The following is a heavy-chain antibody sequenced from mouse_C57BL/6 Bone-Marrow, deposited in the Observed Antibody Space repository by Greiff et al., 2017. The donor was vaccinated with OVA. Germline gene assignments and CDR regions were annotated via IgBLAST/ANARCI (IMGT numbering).Heavy chain of an antibody. CDR3: VGPSYYYGSSHWYFDV. D-gene: IGHD1-1*01. Sequence: EVQGVESGGGLVQPKGSLKLSCAASGFSFNTYAMNWVRQAPGKGLEWVARIRSKSNNYATYYADSGKDRLTISRDDTESMLYLQMNNLKTEDTAMYYCVGPSYYYGSSHWYFDVWGTGTTVTVSS. J-gene: IGHJ1*03. V-gene: IGHV10-1*01. CDR1: GFSFNTYA. CDR2: IRSKSNNYAT.